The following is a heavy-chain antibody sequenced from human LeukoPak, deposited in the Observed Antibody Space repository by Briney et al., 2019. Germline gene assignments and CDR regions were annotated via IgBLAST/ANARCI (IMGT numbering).Heavy chain of an antibody. J-gene: IGHJ6*02. V-gene: IGHV3-23*01. CDR1: GFTFSSYA. Sequence: GGSLRLSCAASGFTFSSYAMSWVRQAPGRGLEWVSAISGSGGSTYYADSVKGRFTISRDNSKNTLYLQMNSLRAEDTAVYYCASHDSGDPIYYYYGMDVWGQGTTVTVSS. CDR2: ISGSGGST. D-gene: IGHD4-17*01. CDR3: ASHDSGDPIYYYYGMDV.